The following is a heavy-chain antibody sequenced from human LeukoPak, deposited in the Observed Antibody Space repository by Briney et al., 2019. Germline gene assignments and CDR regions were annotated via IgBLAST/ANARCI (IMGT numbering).Heavy chain of an antibody. Sequence: ASVKVSCKASGYTFTDYYLHWVRQAPGRGLEWMGWINPNSGVTNYAQKFQGRVTMTRDTSISTAYMELSSLRYDDTAVYYCATNILVRDIINWFDPWGQGTLVTVSS. D-gene: IGHD3-10*01. CDR3: ATNILVRDIINWFDP. CDR1: GYTFTDYY. V-gene: IGHV1-2*02. CDR2: INPNSGVT. J-gene: IGHJ5*02.